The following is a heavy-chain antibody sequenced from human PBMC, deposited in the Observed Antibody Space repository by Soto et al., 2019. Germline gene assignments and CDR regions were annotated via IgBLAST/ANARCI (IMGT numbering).Heavy chain of an antibody. V-gene: IGHV3-33*01. CDR1: GFTFSGYG. Sequence: QGQLVESGGGVVQPGRSLRLSCAASGFTFSGYGMHWVRQAPGKGLEWVAVIWYDGSKTDYADSVKGRFTISRDNSKNTLSLQMNSLRAEDTAVYYCARAEGTLSANDYWGQGTLVTVSS. CDR3: ARAEGTLSANDY. J-gene: IGHJ4*02. D-gene: IGHD3-10*01. CDR2: IWYDGSKT.